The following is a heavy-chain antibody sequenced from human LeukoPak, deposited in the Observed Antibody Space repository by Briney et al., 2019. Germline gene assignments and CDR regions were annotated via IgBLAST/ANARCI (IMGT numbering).Heavy chain of an antibody. D-gene: IGHD7-27*01. V-gene: IGHV3-64*04. J-gene: IGHJ4*02. CDR1: GFTFSSYA. Sequence: PGGSLRLSCAASGFTFSSYAMHWVRQAPGKGLEYVSAISGNGGNTYYADSVKGRFTISRDNSKNTLYLQMNSLRPEDTAVYYCVKGLGWYFDYWGQGALVTVSS. CDR2: ISGNGGNT. CDR3: VKGLGWYFDY.